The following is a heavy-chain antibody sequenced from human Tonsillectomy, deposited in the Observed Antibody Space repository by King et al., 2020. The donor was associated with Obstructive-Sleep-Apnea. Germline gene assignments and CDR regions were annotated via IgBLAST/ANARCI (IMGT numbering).Heavy chain of an antibody. V-gene: IGHV3-48*04. D-gene: IGHD2/OR15-2a*01. CDR2: ISSSSTI. CDR3: ARDRALLSFDY. J-gene: IGHJ4*02. Sequence: VQLVESGGGLVQPGGSLRLSCAASGFTFSSYSMNWVRQAPGKGLEWVSYISSSSTIYYADSVKGRFTISRDNAKNSLFLQMNSLRAEDTAVYCCARDRALLSFDYWGQGTLVTVSS. CDR1: GFTFSSYS.